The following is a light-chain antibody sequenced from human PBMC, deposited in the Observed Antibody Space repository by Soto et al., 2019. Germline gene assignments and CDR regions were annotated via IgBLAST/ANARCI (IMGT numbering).Light chain of an antibody. Sequence: QSALTQPPSGPGSPGQAVTISCTGTSSDVGKYDRVSWYQQPPGTAPRLIMYEVTNRPSGVPARFSGSKSGNTASLTISGLQAEDEADYFCSSYTSASRYVFGAGTKVTVL. CDR2: EVT. J-gene: IGLJ1*01. CDR1: SSDVGKYDR. V-gene: IGLV2-18*02. CDR3: SSYTSASRYV.